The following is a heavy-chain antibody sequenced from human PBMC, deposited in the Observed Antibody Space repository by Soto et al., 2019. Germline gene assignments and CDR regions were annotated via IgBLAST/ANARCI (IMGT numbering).Heavy chain of an antibody. Sequence: QVQLVQSGAEVKKPGSSVKVSCKASGGTFSSYTISWVRQAPGQGLEWMGRIIPILGIANYAQKFQGRVTITADKATRTAYLERSSLRSEDTAVYYCARGMGWALLPDYWGQGTLVTVSS. D-gene: IGHD1-26*01. CDR3: ARGMGWALLPDY. CDR1: GGTFSSYT. V-gene: IGHV1-69*02. J-gene: IGHJ4*02. CDR2: IIPILGIA.